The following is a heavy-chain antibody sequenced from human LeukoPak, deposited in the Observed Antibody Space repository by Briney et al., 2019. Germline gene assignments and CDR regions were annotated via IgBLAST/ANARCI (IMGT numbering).Heavy chain of an antibody. Sequence: ASVKVSCKASGYTFTGYYMHWVRQAPGQGLEWMGRINPNSGGTNYAQKFQGRVTMTRDTSISTAYTELSRLRSDDTAVYYCARKGSGYDSNSFDYWGQGTLVTVSS. V-gene: IGHV1-2*06. D-gene: IGHD5-12*01. CDR2: INPNSGGT. CDR1: GYTFTGYY. J-gene: IGHJ4*02. CDR3: ARKGSGYDSNSFDY.